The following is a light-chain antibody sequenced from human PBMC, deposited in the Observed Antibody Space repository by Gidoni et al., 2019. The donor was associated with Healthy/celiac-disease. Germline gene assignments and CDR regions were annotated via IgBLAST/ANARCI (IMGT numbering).Light chain of an antibody. Sequence: IVMTQSPLSLPVTPGEPASISCRSSQSLLHSNGYNYLDWYLQKQGQSPQLLIYLGSNRASGVPYRFSGSGSGTDFTLKISRVEAEDVGVYYCMQALQTPFTFGPGTKVDIK. J-gene: IGKJ3*01. CDR3: MQALQTPFT. CDR1: QSLLHSNGYNY. V-gene: IGKV2-28*01. CDR2: LGS.